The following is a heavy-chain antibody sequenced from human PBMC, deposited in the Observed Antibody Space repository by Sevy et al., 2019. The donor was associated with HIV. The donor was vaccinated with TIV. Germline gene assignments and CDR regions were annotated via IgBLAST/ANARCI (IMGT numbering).Heavy chain of an antibody. CDR3: ARDHYYDSSGYYPLYYFDY. CDR2: IYSGGNT. J-gene: IGHJ4*02. CDR1: GFSVSTNY. D-gene: IGHD3-22*01. V-gene: IGHV3-53*01. Sequence: GGSLRLSCAASGFSVSTNYMSWVRQAPGKGLEWVSAIYSGGNTYYADSVKGRFTISRDNSKNTVYLQINSLRAEDTAVYYCARDHYYDSSGYYPLYYFDYWGQGTLVTVSS.